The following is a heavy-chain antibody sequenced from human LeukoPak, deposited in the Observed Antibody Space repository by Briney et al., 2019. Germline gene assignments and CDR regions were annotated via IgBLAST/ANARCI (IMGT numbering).Heavy chain of an antibody. Sequence: GGSLRLSCAASGFAFSSNWMHWVRHTPGKGLVWVSRINSGGSGTSYADSVEGRFTISRDNSKNTLYLQMSSLRAEDTAVYYCTRAQGGTNGLLDNWGQGTLVTVSS. CDR1: GFAFSSNW. J-gene: IGHJ4*02. D-gene: IGHD3-16*01. CDR3: TRAQGGTNGLLDN. V-gene: IGHV3-74*01. CDR2: INSGGSGT.